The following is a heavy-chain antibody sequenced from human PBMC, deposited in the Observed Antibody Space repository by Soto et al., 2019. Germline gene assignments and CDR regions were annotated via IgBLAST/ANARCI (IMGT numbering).Heavy chain of an antibody. D-gene: IGHD2-15*01. CDR2: IYPGDSDT. J-gene: IGHJ5*02. Sequence: PGESLKISCKGSGYTFTSYWIGWVRQMPGKGLEWMGIIYPGDSDTRYSPSFQGQVTISADKSISTAYLQWSSLKASDTAMYYCARCGSGGSSALTDWFDPWGQGTLVTVSS. CDR3: ARCGSGGSSALTDWFDP. CDR1: GYTFTSYW. V-gene: IGHV5-51*01.